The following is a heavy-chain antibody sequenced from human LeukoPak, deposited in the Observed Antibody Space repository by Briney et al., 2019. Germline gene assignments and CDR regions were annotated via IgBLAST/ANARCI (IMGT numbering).Heavy chain of an antibody. CDR1: GFTFSSSE. CDR3: VRDYSGWSLDP. D-gene: IGHD5-12*01. Sequence: PGGSLRLSCAASGFTFSSSEMNWVRQAPGKGLEWVSYISDSGKTKYYADSVKGRFTISRDNAKNSLYLQMNSLRAEDTAVYYCVRDYSGWSLDPWGQGTLVTVSS. J-gene: IGHJ5*02. CDR2: ISDSGKTK. V-gene: IGHV3-48*03.